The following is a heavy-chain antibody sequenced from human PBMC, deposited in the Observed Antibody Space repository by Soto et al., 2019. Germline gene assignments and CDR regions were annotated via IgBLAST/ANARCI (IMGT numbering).Heavy chain of an antibody. J-gene: IGHJ4*02. Sequence: GESLKISCAASGFTFSSYSMNWVRQAPGKGLEWVSYISSSSSTIYYADSVKGRFTISRDNAKNSLYLQMNSLRDEDTAVYYCARDIAVAGTGFDYWGQGTLVTVSS. CDR2: ISSSSSTI. CDR1: GFTFSSYS. D-gene: IGHD6-19*01. CDR3: ARDIAVAGTGFDY. V-gene: IGHV3-48*02.